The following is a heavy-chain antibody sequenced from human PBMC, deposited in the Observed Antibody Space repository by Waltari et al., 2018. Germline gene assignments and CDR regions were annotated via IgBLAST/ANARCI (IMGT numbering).Heavy chain of an antibody. CDR1: GYPFTSYD. J-gene: IGHJ5*02. V-gene: IGHV1-8*03. Sequence: QVQLVQSGAEVKKPGASVKVSSKASGYPFTSYDINWVRQATGQGLEWMGWMNPNSGNTGYAQKFQGRVTITRNTSISTAYMELSSLRSEDTAVYYCARVKRRPYSSSYNWFDPWGQGTLVTVSS. CDR3: ARVKRRPYSSSYNWFDP. D-gene: IGHD6-13*01. CDR2: MNPNSGNT.